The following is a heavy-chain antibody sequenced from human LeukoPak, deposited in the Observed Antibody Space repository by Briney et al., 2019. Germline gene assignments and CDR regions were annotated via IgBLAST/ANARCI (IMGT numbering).Heavy chain of an antibody. Sequence: GGSLRLSCAASGFTFSNAWMSWVRQAPGKGLEWVGRIKSKTDGGTTDYAAPVKGRFTISRDDSKNTLYLQMNSLKTEDTAVYYCTTSWGIAAAGMGFDYWGQGTLATVSS. J-gene: IGHJ4*02. CDR2: IKSKTDGGTT. D-gene: IGHD6-13*01. CDR1: GFTFSNAW. CDR3: TTSWGIAAAGMGFDY. V-gene: IGHV3-15*01.